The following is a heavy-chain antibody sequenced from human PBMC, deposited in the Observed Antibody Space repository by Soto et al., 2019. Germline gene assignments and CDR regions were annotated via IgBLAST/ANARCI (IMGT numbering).Heavy chain of an antibody. D-gene: IGHD4-17*01. CDR1: GYTFTSYG. CDR3: ARGAEVGFYGGNSFDS. J-gene: IGHJ5*01. V-gene: IGHV1-18*01. Sequence: QVQLVQSGAEVKKPGASVKVSCKASGYTFTSYGISWVRQAPGQGLEWMGWISAYNGNTNYAQKLQGRVTMTTDTATSTAYMELRSLRPDDTAVYYCARGAEVGFYGGNSFDSWGQGTLVIVSS. CDR2: ISAYNGNT.